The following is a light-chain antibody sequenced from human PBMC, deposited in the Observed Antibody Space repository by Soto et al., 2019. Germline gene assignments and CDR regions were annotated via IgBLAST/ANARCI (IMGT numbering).Light chain of an antibody. Sequence: QSVLTQPPSVSGSPGQSVTISCTGTSSDVGGYNRVSWYRQPPGTAPKLVIYEVSSRPSGVPDRFSGSKSGNTASLTISGLQAEDEADYYCRSYTSSSTYVFGPGTKVTV. CDR2: EVS. V-gene: IGLV2-18*02. CDR1: SSDVGGYNR. J-gene: IGLJ1*01. CDR3: RSYTSSSTYV.